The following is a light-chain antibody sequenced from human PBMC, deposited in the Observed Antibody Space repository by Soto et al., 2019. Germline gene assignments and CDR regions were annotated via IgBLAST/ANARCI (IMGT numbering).Light chain of an antibody. V-gene: IGLV2-8*01. J-gene: IGLJ1*01. CDR3: SSYAGSSNV. Sequence: QSALTQPPSASGSPGQSVAISCTGTSSDDGGYNYVSWYQQHPGKAPKLMIYEVNKRPSGVPDRFSGSKSGNTASLTVSGLQAEDEAEYYCSSYAGSSNVIGTGSKVTVL. CDR2: EVN. CDR1: SSDDGGYNY.